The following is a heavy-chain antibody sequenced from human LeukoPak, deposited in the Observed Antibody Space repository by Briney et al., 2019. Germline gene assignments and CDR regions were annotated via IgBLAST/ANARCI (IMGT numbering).Heavy chain of an antibody. CDR2: IYPADSDT. CDR1: GYSFTSYW. Sequence: GESLKISYKGSGYSFTSYWIAWVRQMPGKGLEWMGIIYPADSDTRYSPSFQGQVTISADKSITTAYLQWSSLKASDTATYYCARHPTDFWTGYYLFDYWGQGTLVTVSS. V-gene: IGHV5-51*01. D-gene: IGHD3/OR15-3a*01. CDR3: ARHPTDFWTGYYLFDY. J-gene: IGHJ4*02.